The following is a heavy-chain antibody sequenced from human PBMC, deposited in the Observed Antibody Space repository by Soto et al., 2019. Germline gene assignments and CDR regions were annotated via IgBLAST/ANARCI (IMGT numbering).Heavy chain of an antibody. Sequence: EVQLVESGGGLVQPGGSLRLSCAASGFTFSSYWMHWVRQAPGKGLVWFSRIKTDGSSTNYADSVKGRFTISRDNAKNMLYLQMNSLRPEDTAVYYCTREKFDPWGQGTLVTVSS. CDR1: GFTFSSYW. J-gene: IGHJ5*02. CDR3: TREKFDP. V-gene: IGHV3-74*01. CDR2: IKTDGSST.